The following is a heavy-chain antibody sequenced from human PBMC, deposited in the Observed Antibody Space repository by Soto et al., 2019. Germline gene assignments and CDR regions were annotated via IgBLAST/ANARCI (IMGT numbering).Heavy chain of an antibody. CDR3: AKNLWFGELLPTYFDY. D-gene: IGHD3-10*01. V-gene: IGHV3-23*01. CDR2: ISGSGGST. Sequence: GGSLRLSCAASGFTFSSYAMSWVRQAPGKGLEWVSAISGSGGSTYYADSVKGRFTISRDNSKNTLYLQMNSLRAEDTAVYYCAKNLWFGELLPTYFDYWGQGTLVTVS. J-gene: IGHJ4*02. CDR1: GFTFSSYA.